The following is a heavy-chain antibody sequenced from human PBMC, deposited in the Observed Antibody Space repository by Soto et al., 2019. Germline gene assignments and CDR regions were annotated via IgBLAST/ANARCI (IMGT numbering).Heavy chain of an antibody. CDR2: IYYSGST. CDR1: GGSISSSSYY. D-gene: IGHD1-26*01. CDR3: ARLSTGRGSRNWFDP. V-gene: IGHV4-39*01. Sequence: QLQLQESGPGLVKPSETLSLTCTVSGGSISSSSYYWGWIRQPPGKGLEWIGSIYYSGSTYYNPSLKSRVTISVDTSKNQFSLKLSSVTAADTAVYYCARLSTGRGSRNWFDPWGQGTLVTVSS. J-gene: IGHJ5*02.